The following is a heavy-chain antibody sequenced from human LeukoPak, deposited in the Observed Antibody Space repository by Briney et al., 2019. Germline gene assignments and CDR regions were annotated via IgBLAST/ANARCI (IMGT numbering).Heavy chain of an antibody. D-gene: IGHD2-15*01. V-gene: IGHV3-74*01. Sequence: GGSLRLSCAASGFTFSSYWMHWVRQAPGKGLVWVSRINTDGSTTNYADSVKGRFTISRDNAENTLYLQTSSLRAEDTAVYYCARDWCSGGSCYRGDWGQGTLVTVSS. J-gene: IGHJ4*02. CDR1: GFTFSSYW. CDR3: ARDWCSGGSCYRGD. CDR2: INTDGSTT.